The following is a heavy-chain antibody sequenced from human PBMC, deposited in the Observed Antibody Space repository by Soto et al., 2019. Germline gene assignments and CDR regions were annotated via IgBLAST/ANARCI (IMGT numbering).Heavy chain of an antibody. CDR1: GYTFSAYY. V-gene: IGHV1-2*02. J-gene: IGHJ5*02. CDR2: LDPNSGRT. Sequence: RASVKVSCKASGYTFSAYYIHWVRHAPGQGLEWMGWLDPNSGRTNYAKRFKGRVTMTRDTSISTAYMELRRLTSDDTAVYYCGRDGVEILSADLGHCLDPWGQGTLVTVSS. CDR3: GRDGVEILSADLGHCLDP. D-gene: IGHD1-7*01.